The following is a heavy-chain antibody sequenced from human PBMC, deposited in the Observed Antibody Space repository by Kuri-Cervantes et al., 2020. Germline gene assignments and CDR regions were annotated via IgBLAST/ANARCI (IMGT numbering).Heavy chain of an antibody. V-gene: IGHV3-30*03. J-gene: IGHJ6*02. CDR3: ARERRDCSSTSCPQIPAYYYYYYGMDV. D-gene: IGHD2-2*01. CDR2: ISYDGSNK. Sequence: GGSLRLSCAASGFTFSSYGMHWVRQAPGKGLEWVAVISYDGSNKYYADSVKGRFTISRDNSKNTLYLQMNSLRAEDTAVYYCARERRDCSSTSCPQIPAYYYYYYGMDVWGQGTTVTSP. CDR1: GFTFSSYG.